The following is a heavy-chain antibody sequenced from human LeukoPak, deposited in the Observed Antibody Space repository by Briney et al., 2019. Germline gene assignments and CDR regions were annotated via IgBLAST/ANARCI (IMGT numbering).Heavy chain of an antibody. D-gene: IGHD7-27*01. CDR2: IIPILGIA. Sequence: SVKVSCKASGGTFSSYAISWVRQAPGQGLEWMGRIIPILGIANYAQKFQGRVTITADKSTSTAYMELSSLRSEDTAVYYCASRLGFDASDIWGQGTMVTVSS. V-gene: IGHV1-69*04. CDR3: ASRLGFDASDI. CDR1: GGTFSSYA. J-gene: IGHJ3*02.